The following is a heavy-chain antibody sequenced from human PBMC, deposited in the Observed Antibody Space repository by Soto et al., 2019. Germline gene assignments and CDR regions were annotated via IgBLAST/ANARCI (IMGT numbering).Heavy chain of an antibody. CDR3: VRGNGHYNNGKGYLGLH. V-gene: IGHV3-74*01. D-gene: IGHD3-9*01. J-gene: IGHJ4*02. CDR2: IKSDGSGT. CDR1: GVPCIDYG. Sequence: LRVPSRAAGVPCIDYGGRRILQTPRKGPMWVSRIKSDGSGTYYADSVKGRLTISRDNAKNTLDPQMNRLPADATAGYYCVRGNGHYNNGKGYLGLHWGQGTLAPLSS.